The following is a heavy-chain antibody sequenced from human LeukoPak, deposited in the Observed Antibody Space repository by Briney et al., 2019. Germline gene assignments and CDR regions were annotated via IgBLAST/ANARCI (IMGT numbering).Heavy chain of an antibody. V-gene: IGHV4-34*01. Sequence: LGTLSLTSAEYRGSFSGYYWWSMHQPPRKGLEWMGEINHSGSTNYNPSIKSRVTISVDTSKNQFSLKLSSVTAADTAVYYCARATRGSPPYYYMDVWGKGTTVTVSS. CDR1: RGSFSGYY. J-gene: IGHJ6*03. D-gene: IGHD5-12*01. CDR2: INHSGST. CDR3: ARATRGSPPYYYMDV.